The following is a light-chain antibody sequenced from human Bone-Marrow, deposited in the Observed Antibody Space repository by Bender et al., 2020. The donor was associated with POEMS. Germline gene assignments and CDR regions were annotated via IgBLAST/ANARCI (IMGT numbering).Light chain of an antibody. Sequence: QSALTQPRSVSASPGQSVTISCTGTSSDVGNYNYVSWYQQHPGKAPKVMIYDVSERPSGVPDRFSGSKSGNTASLTISGLQAEDDADYYCCSYAGSHTWVFGGGTTLTVL. CDR2: DVS. J-gene: IGLJ3*02. CDR1: SSDVGNYNY. CDR3: CSYAGSHTWV. V-gene: IGLV2-11*01.